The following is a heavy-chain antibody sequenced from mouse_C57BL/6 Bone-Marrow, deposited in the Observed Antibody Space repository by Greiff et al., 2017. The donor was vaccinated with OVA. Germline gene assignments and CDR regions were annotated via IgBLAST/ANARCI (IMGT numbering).Heavy chain of an antibody. CDR1: GYSFTGYY. D-gene: IGHD4-1*01. J-gene: IGHJ2*01. CDR3: ARELNWDGGDFDY. CDR2: INPSTGGT. V-gene: IGHV1-42*01. Sequence: EVQLQQSGPELVKPGASVKISCKASGYSFTGYYMNWVKQSPEKSLEWIGEINPSTGGTTYNQKFKAKATLTVDKSSSTAYMQLKSLTSEDSAVYYCARELNWDGGDFDYWGQGTTLTVSS.